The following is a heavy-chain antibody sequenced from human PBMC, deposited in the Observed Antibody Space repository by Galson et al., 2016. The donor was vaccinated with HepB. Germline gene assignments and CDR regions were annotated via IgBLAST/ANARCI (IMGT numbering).Heavy chain of an antibody. J-gene: IGHJ3*02. CDR2: IRGSGSST. CDR1: GFTFTSYA. D-gene: IGHD3-10*01. CDR3: VRVRATLTHDAFDI. Sequence: SLRLSCAASGFTFTSYAMSWVRQAPGKGLEWVSLIRGSGSSTYYADSVKGRFTFSRDNSKNTLDLQMSSLRAEDTAVYSCVRVRATLTHDAFDIWGQGTMVTVSS. V-gene: IGHV3-23*01.